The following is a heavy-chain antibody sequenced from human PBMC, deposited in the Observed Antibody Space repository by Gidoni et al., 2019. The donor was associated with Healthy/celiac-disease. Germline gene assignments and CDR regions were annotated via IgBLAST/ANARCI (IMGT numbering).Heavy chain of an antibody. D-gene: IGHD1-26*01. V-gene: IGHV3-9*01. J-gene: IGHJ4*02. CDR3: AKGVGGSYWYFDY. CDR2: ISWNSGSI. CDR1: GFTFDDYA. Sequence: SLRLSCAASGFTFDDYAMHWVRQAPGKGLEWVSGISWNSGSIGYADSVKGRFTISRDNAKNSLYLQMNSLRAEDTALYYCAKGVGGSYWYFDYWGQGTLVTVSS.